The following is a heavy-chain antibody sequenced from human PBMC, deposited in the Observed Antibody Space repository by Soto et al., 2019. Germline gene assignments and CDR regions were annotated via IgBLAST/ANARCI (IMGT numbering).Heavy chain of an antibody. CDR1: GFTVSNNY. CDR2: IYSGGYT. Sequence: GGSLRLSCAVSGFTVSNNYMSWVRQAPGKGLEGVSVIYSGGYTAYGDSVKGRFTISRDNSKNTLYLQMNSLTAADTAVYYCARSPAYGDYANLDTWGQGTLVTVSS. V-gene: IGHV3-53*01. CDR3: ARSPAYGDYANLDT. D-gene: IGHD4-17*01. J-gene: IGHJ5*02.